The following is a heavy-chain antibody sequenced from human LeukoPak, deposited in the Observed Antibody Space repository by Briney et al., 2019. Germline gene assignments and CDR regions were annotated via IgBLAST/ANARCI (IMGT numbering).Heavy chain of an antibody. CDR3: ARGSRYYSDSSGYYYFDY. Sequence: GGSLRLSCAASEFTVSSNYMNWVRQAPGKGLEWVSAIYSGGSTYYADSVKGRFTISRDNPKNTLYLQMNSLRAEDTAVYYCARGSRYYSDSSGYYYFDYWGQGTLVTVSS. CDR2: IYSGGST. D-gene: IGHD3-22*01. V-gene: IGHV3-53*01. J-gene: IGHJ4*02. CDR1: EFTVSSNY.